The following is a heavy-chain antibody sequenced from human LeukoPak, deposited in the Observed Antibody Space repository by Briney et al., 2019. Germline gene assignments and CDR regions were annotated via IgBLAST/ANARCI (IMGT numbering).Heavy chain of an antibody. CDR3: ANGDSTAAAGDYYYYYYMDV. CDR2: ISPSGGIT. D-gene: IGHD6-13*01. CDR1: GFTFSSHG. V-gene: IGHV3-23*01. Sequence: GGSLSLSCAASGFTFSSHGMNWVRQAPGKGLEWVSGISPSGGITYYADSVKGRFTISRDNSKNTLYMQMNSLRAEDTAVYYCANGDSTAAAGDYYYYYYMDVWGKGTTVTISS. J-gene: IGHJ6*03.